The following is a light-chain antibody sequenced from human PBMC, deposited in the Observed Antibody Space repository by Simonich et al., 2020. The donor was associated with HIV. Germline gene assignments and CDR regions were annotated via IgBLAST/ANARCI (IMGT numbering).Light chain of an antibody. CDR2: WAS. CDR3: QQYYSTPRT. J-gene: IGKJ1*01. V-gene: IGKV4-1*01. CDR1: PNVLYSSNNKNY. Sequence: DIVMTQSPDSLAVSLGERATINCKSSPNVLYSSNNKNYLAWYQQKPGQPPKLLIYWASTRESWVPDRFSGSGSGTDFTLTISSLQAEDVAVYYCQQYYSTPRTFGQGTKVEIK.